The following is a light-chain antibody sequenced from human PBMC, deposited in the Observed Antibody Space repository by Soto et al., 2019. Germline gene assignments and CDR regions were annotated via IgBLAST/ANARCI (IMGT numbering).Light chain of an antibody. CDR3: QQFGTSPLT. V-gene: IGKV3-20*01. Sequence: EIVLTLSPGTLSLSPGERATLSCRASQSVSGDYLVWYQQKPGQAPRLLIYGASNRATGIPDRFSGSGSGTDFTLTISRMEPEDSAVFYCQQFGTSPLTFGQGTKVDIK. CDR1: QSVSGDY. J-gene: IGKJ1*01. CDR2: GAS.